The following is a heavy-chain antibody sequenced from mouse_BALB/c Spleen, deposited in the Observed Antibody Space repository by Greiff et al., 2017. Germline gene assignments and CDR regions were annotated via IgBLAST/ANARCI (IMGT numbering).Heavy chain of an antibody. J-gene: IGHJ1*01. CDR2: IWAGGST. CDR3: AREVEEDWYFDV. CDR1: GFSLTSYG. V-gene: IGHV2-9*02. Sequence: QVQLKESGPGLVAPSQSLSITCTVSGFSLTSYGVHWVRQPPGKGLEWLGVIWAGGSTNYNSALMSRLSISKDNSKSQVFLKMNSLQTDDTAMYYCAREVEEDWYFDVWGAGTTVTVSS. D-gene: IGHD1-1*01.